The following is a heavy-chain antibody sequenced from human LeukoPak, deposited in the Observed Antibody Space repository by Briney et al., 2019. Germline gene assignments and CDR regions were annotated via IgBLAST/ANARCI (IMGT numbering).Heavy chain of an antibody. V-gene: IGHV3-74*01. J-gene: IGHJ4*02. Sequence: GGSLRLSCAASGFTFSTXWXHWVRQAPGXXXXXXXXXXXXXXXXXXXDSVKGRFTISRDNAKNTLYLQMNSLRTEDTAVYYCARTYYYDSSGYYYDSHRTRGAYYFDYWGQGTLVTVSS. CDR1: GFTFSTXW. CDR3: ARTYYYDSSGYYYDSHRTRGAYYFDY. D-gene: IGHD3-22*01. CDR2: XXXXXXXX.